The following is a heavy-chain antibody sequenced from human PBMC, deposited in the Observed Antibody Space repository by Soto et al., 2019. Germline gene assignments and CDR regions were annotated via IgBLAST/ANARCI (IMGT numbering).Heavy chain of an antibody. J-gene: IGHJ6*02. CDR1: GDSVSSNSAA. V-gene: IGHV6-1*01. CDR2: TYYRSKWYN. CDR3: AREIRGWSSGYYYYYGMDV. D-gene: IGHD6-19*01. Sequence: SQTLSLTCAISGDSVSSNSAAWNWIRQSPSRGLEWLGRTYYRSKWYNDYAVSVKSRITINPDTSKNQFSLQLNSVTPEDTAVYYCAREIRGWSSGYYYYYGMDVWGQGTTVTVS.